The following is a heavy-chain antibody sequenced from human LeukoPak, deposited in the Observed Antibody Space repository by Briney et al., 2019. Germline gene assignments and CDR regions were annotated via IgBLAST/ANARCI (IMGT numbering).Heavy chain of an antibody. J-gene: IGHJ4*02. CDR2: IIPIFGTA. V-gene: IGHV1-69*01. Sequence: ASVKVSCKASGGTFSSYAISWVRQAPGQGLEWMGGIIPIFGTANYAQKFQGRVTITADESTSTAYMELRSLRAEDTAVYYCARSGLRGPIDYWGQGTLVTVSS. D-gene: IGHD2-21*01. CDR1: GGTFSSYA. CDR3: ARSGLRGPIDY.